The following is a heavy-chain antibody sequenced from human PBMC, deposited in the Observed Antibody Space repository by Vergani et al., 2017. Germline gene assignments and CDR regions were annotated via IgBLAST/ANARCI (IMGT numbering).Heavy chain of an antibody. CDR3: ARDRGIAATVFGAFDI. J-gene: IGHJ3*02. CDR2: IIPIFGTA. Sequence: QVQLVQSGAEVKKPGSSVKVSCKASGGTFSSYAISWVRQAPGQGLEWMGWIIPIFGTANYAQKFQGRVTITADESTSTTYMELSSLRSEDTAVYYCARDRGIAATVFGAFDIWGQGTMVTVSS. CDR1: GGTFSSYA. D-gene: IGHD6-13*01. V-gene: IGHV1-69*01.